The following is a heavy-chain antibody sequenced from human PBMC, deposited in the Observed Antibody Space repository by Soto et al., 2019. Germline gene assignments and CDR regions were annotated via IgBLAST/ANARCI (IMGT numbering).Heavy chain of an antibody. J-gene: IGHJ4*02. Sequence: SVKVSCKASGGTFSSYAISWVRQAPGQGREWMGGIIPVFGTANYAQKFQGRVTTTVDESTSTAYMELSSLRSEDTVVYCCARDLSALAVGPQGYWGQGTLVTVSS. CDR1: GGTFSSYA. CDR2: IIPVFGTA. CDR3: ARDLSALAVGPQGY. V-gene: IGHV1-69*13.